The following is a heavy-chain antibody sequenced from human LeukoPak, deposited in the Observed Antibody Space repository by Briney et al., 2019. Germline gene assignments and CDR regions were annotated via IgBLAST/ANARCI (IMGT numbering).Heavy chain of an antibody. Sequence: ASVKVSCKASGYTFTSYVISWVRQASGQGLEWMGWISAYNGNTNYTQKLQGRVTMTTDTSTNTAYMELRSLRSDDTAVYYCAREDYGSFDYWGQGTLVTVSS. J-gene: IGHJ4*02. V-gene: IGHV1-18*01. D-gene: IGHD4/OR15-4a*01. CDR2: ISAYNGNT. CDR1: GYTFTSYV. CDR3: AREDYGSFDY.